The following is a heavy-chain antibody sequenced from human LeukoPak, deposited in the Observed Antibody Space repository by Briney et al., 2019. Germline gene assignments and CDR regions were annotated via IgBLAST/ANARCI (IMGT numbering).Heavy chain of an antibody. V-gene: IGHV3-11*01. CDR2: INFSGTTK. CDR1: GFRFSDYY. Sequence: GGSLRLSCAASGFRFSDYYMSWVRQAPGKGLEWVSDINFSGTTKSYLGSVEGRFTVSRDNGKNSLYLQMNSLRVEDTAVYYCASLGGYCSATSSYDAYDVWGQGTLVIVSS. D-gene: IGHD2-2*01. J-gene: IGHJ3*01. CDR3: ASLGGYCSATSSYDAYDV.